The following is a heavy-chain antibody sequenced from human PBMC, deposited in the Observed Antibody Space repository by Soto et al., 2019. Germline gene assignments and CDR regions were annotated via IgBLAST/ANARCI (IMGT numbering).Heavy chain of an antibody. V-gene: IGHV4-59*08. Sequence: SETLSLTCTVSGGSINTYYWSWIRQPPGKGLEWIGYIYYSGSTNYNPSLKSRVTISVDTSKNQFSLKLSSVTAADTAVYYCARYSGYIHSFDYWGQGTLVTVSS. J-gene: IGHJ4*02. D-gene: IGHD5-12*01. CDR3: ARYSGYIHSFDY. CDR1: GGSINTYY. CDR2: IYYSGST.